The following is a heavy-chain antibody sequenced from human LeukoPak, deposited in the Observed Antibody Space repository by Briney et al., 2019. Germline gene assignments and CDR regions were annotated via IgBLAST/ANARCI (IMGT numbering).Heavy chain of an antibody. J-gene: IGHJ4*02. CDR3: ARDLGAVHYDY. V-gene: IGHV3-21*01. Sequence: GGSLRLSCAASGFTFSSYSMNWVRQAPGKGLEWVSSISSSSSYIYYADSVKGRFTISRDNAKNSLYLQMNSLRVEDTAVYYCARDLGAVHYDYWGQGTLVTVSS. CDR1: GFTFSSYS. CDR2: ISSSSSYI. D-gene: IGHD1-26*01.